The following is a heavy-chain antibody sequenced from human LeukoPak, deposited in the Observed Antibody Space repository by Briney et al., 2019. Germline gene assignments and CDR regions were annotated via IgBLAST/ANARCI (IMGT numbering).Heavy chain of an antibody. CDR2: IKQDGSEE. J-gene: IGHJ4*02. CDR3: ARGYSYGLAPFDY. CDR1: GFPFTNYW. V-gene: IGHV3-7*01. D-gene: IGHD5-18*01. Sequence: PGGSLRLSCVASGFPFTNYWMSWVRQVPGKGLEWVANIKQDGSEELYADSVRGRYTISRDNAKNSLYLQMNSLRAEDTAVYHCARGYSYGLAPFDYWGQETLVSVSS.